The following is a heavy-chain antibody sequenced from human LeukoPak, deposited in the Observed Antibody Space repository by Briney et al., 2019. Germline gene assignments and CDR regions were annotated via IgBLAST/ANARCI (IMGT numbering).Heavy chain of an antibody. CDR2: IWYDGSNK. CDR3: ARENGGSGWYRYYYYYYGMDV. J-gene: IGHJ6*02. D-gene: IGHD6-19*01. V-gene: IGHV3-33*01. Sequence: GGSLRLSCAASGFTFSSYGMHWVRQAPGKGLEWVAVIWYDGSNKYYADSVKGRITISRDNSKNTLYLQMNSLRAEDTAVYYCARENGGSGWYRYYYYYYGMDVWGQGTTVTVSS. CDR1: GFTFSSYG.